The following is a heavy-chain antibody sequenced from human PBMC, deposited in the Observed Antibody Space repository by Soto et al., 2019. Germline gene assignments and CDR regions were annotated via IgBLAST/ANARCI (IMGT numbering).Heavy chain of an antibody. CDR3: ARGGCSGGSCYPYYGMDV. J-gene: IGHJ6*02. Sequence: ASVKVSWKAAGYTFTSYAMHWGRQAPGQRLEWMGWINAGNGNTKYSQKFQGRVTITRDTSASTAYMELSSLRSEDTAVYYCARGGCSGGSCYPYYGMDVWGQGTTVTVSS. CDR1: GYTFTSYA. CDR2: INAGNGNT. D-gene: IGHD2-15*01. V-gene: IGHV1-3*01.